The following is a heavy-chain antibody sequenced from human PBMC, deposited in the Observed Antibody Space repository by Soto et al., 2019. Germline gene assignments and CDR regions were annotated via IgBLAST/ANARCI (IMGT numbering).Heavy chain of an antibody. CDR3: AKGGAIVAAGTRVYLYNAIDV. CDR1: GYTFTGYY. Sequence: GASVKVSCKASGYTFTGYYVHWVRQAPGQGLEWMGWINPNSGDTYLAQRFQGRVTMSRDTSIGTAYMELRRLTSDDTAEYYCAKGGAIVAAGTRVYLYNAIDVWGQGTTVTVSS. D-gene: IGHD6-13*01. J-gene: IGHJ6*02. CDR2: INPNSGDT. V-gene: IGHV1-2*02.